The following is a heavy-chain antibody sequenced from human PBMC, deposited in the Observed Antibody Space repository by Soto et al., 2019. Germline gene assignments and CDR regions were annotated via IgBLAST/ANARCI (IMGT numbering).Heavy chain of an antibody. CDR1: GGSISSSNW. D-gene: IGHD2-2*02. J-gene: IGHJ4*02. Sequence: QVQLQESGPGLVKPSGTLSLTCAVSGGSISSSNWWSWVRQPPGKGLEWIGEIYHSGSTNYNPSLKSRVTITVDKSKNQFSLKLSSVTAADTAVYYCARDPKRGYCSSTSCSTYWGQGTLVTVSS. CDR2: IYHSGST. V-gene: IGHV4-4*02. CDR3: ARDPKRGYCSSTSCSTY.